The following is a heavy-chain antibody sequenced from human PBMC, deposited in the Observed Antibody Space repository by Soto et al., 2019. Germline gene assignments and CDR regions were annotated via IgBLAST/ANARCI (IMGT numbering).Heavy chain of an antibody. Sequence: QVQLVESGGGVVQPGRSLRLSCAASGFTFSSYGMHWVRQAPGKGLEWVAVIWYDGSNKYYADSVKGRFTISRDNSKNTLYLQMNSLRAEDTAVYYCAREGGSGWYYFDYWCQGTLVTVSS. J-gene: IGHJ4*02. D-gene: IGHD6-19*01. V-gene: IGHV3-33*01. CDR3: AREGGSGWYYFDY. CDR2: IWYDGSNK. CDR1: GFTFSSYG.